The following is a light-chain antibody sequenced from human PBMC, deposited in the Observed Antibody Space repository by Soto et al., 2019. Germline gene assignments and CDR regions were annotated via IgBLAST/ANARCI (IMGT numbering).Light chain of an antibody. CDR2: GAS. Sequence: EIVLTQSPGTLSLSPGERATLSCRASQSVSSSYLAWYQQKPGQAPRLLIYGASGRATAIPDRFSGSGSGTDFTVNISRLEPEDFAVYYCQQYGSSPPVTFGQGTRLEIK. J-gene: IGKJ5*01. CDR3: QQYGSSPPVT. CDR1: QSVSSSY. V-gene: IGKV3-20*01.